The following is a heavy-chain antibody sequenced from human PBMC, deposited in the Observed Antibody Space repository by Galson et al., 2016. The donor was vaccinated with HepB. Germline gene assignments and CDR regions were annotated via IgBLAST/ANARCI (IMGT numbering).Heavy chain of an antibody. D-gene: IGHD1-1*01. CDR1: GYDLPSYG. CDR2: ISVYNGET. Sequence: SVKVSCKAFGYDLPSYGISWVRQAPGQGLEWIGWISVYNGETKYSEKFRDRVTIITDTSTSTAYMEVRSLRYDDTAIFYCARDGWGTGTTPFDYWGQGTLVTVSS. CDR3: ARDGWGTGTTPFDY. V-gene: IGHV1-18*01. J-gene: IGHJ4*02.